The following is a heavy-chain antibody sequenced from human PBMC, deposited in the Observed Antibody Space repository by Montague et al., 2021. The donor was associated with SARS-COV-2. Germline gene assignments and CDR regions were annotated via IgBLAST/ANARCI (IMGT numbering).Heavy chain of an antibody. CDR2: INHSANT. J-gene: IGHJ6*02. Sequence: SETLSLTCAVYGGSLSGYYWSWIRQPPEKGLEWIGEINHSANTKYNPSLKSRVTISIDTSKNQFSLKMTSVTAADTATYYCASGIYPSGSYYNRYYYGLNTWGPGTTVIVSS. CDR1: GGSLSGYY. V-gene: IGHV4-34*01. CDR3: ASGIYPSGSYYNRYYYGLNT. D-gene: IGHD3-10*01.